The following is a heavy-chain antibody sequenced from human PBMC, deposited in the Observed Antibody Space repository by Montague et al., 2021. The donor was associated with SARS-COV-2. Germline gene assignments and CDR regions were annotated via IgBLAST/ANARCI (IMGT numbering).Heavy chain of an antibody. D-gene: IGHD3-9*01. CDR1: GFTFSSYG. CDR2: IWYDGSNK. CDR3: ARDWWNGDWLFGLYYYYGMDV. J-gene: IGHJ6*02. V-gene: IGHV3-33*01. Sequence: SLRLSCAASGFTFSSYGMHWVRHAPGKGLEWVAVIWYDGSNKYYADSVKGRFTISRDNSKNTLYLQMNSLRAEDTAAYYCARDWWNGDWLFGLYYYYGMDVWGQGTTVTVSS.